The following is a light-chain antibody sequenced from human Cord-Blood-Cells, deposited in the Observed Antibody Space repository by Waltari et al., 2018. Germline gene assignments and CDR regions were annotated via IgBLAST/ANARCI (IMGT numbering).Light chain of an antibody. CDR1: SSDVGGYNY. CDR2: DVS. CDR3: CSYAGSYTYYV. J-gene: IGLJ1*01. V-gene: IGLV2-11*01. Sequence: QSALTQPRSVSGSPGQSVTISCTGTSSDVGGYNYVSWYQQHPAKAPNLMLYDVSKRPSGVPDRFSGSKSGNTASLTISGLQAEDEADYYCCSYAGSYTYYVFGTGTKVTVL.